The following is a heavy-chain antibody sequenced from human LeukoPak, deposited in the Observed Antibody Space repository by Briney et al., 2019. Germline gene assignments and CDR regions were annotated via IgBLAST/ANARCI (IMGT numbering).Heavy chain of an antibody. CDR2: IYTSGST. D-gene: IGHD3-10*01. CDR1: GGSISSGSYY. Sequence: KPSETLSLTCTVSGGSISSGSYYWSWIRQPAGKGLEWIGRIYTSGSTNYNPSLKSRVTISVDTSKNQFSLKLSSVTAADTAVYYCAGVWFGELSSWFDPWGQGPLVTVSS. V-gene: IGHV4-61*02. J-gene: IGHJ5*02. CDR3: AGVWFGELSSWFDP.